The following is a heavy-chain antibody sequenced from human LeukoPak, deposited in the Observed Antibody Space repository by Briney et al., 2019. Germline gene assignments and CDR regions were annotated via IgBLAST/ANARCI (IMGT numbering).Heavy chain of an antibody. CDR1: GYTFTSYG. Sequence: ASVKVSCKASGYTFTSYGISWVRQAPGQGLEWMGWISAYNGNTNYAQKLQGRVTMSTDTSTSTGYMELRSLRSDDTAVYYCAREERYSYGIYYYYYMDVWGKGTTVTVSS. V-gene: IGHV1-18*01. J-gene: IGHJ6*03. CDR2: ISAYNGNT. CDR3: AREERYSYGIYYYYYMDV. D-gene: IGHD5-18*01.